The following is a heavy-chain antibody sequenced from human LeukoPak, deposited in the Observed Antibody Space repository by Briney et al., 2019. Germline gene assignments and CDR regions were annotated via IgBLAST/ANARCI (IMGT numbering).Heavy chain of an antibody. CDR3: ARPRLHYYYYMDV. J-gene: IGHJ6*03. CDR1: GFILREYH. V-gene: IGHV3-11*01. CDR2: MSSSGSTI. Sequence: GGSLTLLCTAWGFILREYHMRCIRQAPERGLVWVSYMSSSGSTIYCADSVKARFTLSRDNHKHSLYPKMHSLRAGDRAVYYCARPRLHYYYYMDVWGKGTTVTVSS.